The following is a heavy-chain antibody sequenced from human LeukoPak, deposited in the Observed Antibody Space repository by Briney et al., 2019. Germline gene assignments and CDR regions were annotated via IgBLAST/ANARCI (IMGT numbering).Heavy chain of an antibody. CDR1: GGSISSYY. V-gene: IGHV4-59*08. CDR2: IYYSGST. Sequence: SETLSLTCTVSGGSISSYYWSWIRQPPRKGLEWIGYIYYSGSTNYNPSLKSRVTISVDTSKNQFSLKLSSVTAADTAVYYCARRSHSRYCSSTSCSYYFDYWGQGTLVTVAS. D-gene: IGHD2-2*01. J-gene: IGHJ4*02. CDR3: ARRSHSRYCSSTSCSYYFDY.